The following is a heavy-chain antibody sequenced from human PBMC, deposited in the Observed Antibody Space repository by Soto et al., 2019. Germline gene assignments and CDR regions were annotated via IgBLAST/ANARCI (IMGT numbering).Heavy chain of an antibody. CDR1: GFTFSSYG. CDR2: IWYDGSNK. D-gene: IGHD2-8*01. J-gene: IGHJ6*02. Sequence: PGGSLRLSCAASGFTFSSYGMHWVRQAPGKGLEWVAVIWYDGSNKYYADSVKGRFTISRDNSKNTLYLQMNSLRAEDTAVYYCARDNGFYYYYGMDVWGQGTTVTVSS. CDR3: ARDNGFYYYYGMDV. V-gene: IGHV3-33*01.